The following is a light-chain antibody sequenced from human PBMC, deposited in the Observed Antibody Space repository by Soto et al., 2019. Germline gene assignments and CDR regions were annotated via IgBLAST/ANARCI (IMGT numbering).Light chain of an antibody. CDR2: DNN. Sequence: QSALTQPPSVSAAPGQRVSISCSGSSSSIGTHYVAWYQQVPGTPPKLLIYDNNKRPSGTPDRFSGSKSGTSATLGITGLRTGDEADYYCGTWDTGLVWVFGGGTKVTVL. CDR3: GTWDTGLVWV. V-gene: IGLV1-51*01. CDR1: SSSIGTHY. J-gene: IGLJ3*02.